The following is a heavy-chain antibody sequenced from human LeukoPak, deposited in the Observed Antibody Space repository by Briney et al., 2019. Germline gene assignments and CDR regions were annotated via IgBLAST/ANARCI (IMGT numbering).Heavy chain of an antibody. V-gene: IGHV3-30*18. D-gene: IGHD2-15*01. CDR2: ISYDGNDK. J-gene: IGHJ6*03. CDR3: AKSLNIVVVVAEYMDV. CDR1: AFTFSNYG. Sequence: PGGSLRLSCAASAFTFSNYGMHWVRQAPGKGLEWVALISYDGNDKYYADSVKGRFTISRDNSKNTLYLQLNSLRTEDTAVYYCAKSLNIVVVVAEYMDVWGKGTTVTVSS.